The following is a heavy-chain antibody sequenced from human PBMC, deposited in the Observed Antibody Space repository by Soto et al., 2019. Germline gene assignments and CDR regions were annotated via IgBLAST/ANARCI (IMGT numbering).Heavy chain of an antibody. CDR3: ASDVVAITTGGPDY. V-gene: IGHV1-18*01. J-gene: IGHJ4*02. D-gene: IGHD3-22*01. CDR2: ISAYSGDT. Sequence: QVQLVQSGAEVKKPGASVKVSCKASGYTFSNYGISWVRQAPGQGLEWLGWISAYSGDTNFAQRLQVRVTMTTDTPTSTACMEVRSLTSHDTALYYCASDVVAITTGGPDYWGQGTLVTVSS. CDR1: GYTFSNYG.